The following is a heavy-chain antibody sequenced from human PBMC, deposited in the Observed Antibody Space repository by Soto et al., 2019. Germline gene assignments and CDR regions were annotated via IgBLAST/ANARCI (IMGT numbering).Heavy chain of an antibody. D-gene: IGHD5-12*01. J-gene: IGHJ4*02. CDR1: GFTFSSYA. CDR3: ARSKGVATIPVDY. Sequence: GGSLRLSCAASGFTFSSYAMHWVRQAPGKGLEWVAVISYDGSNKYYADSVKGRFTISRDNSKNTLYLQMNSLRAEDTAVYYCARSKGVATIPVDYWGQGTLVTVSS. V-gene: IGHV3-30-3*01. CDR2: ISYDGSNK.